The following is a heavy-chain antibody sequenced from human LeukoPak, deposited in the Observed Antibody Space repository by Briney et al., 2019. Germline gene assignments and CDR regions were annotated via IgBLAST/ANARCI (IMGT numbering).Heavy chain of an antibody. J-gene: IGHJ3*02. CDR3: ARDFLSYDGSENHFEDTFDI. CDR2: INPNSGGT. V-gene: IGHV1-2*02. D-gene: IGHD3-22*01. Sequence: GASVKVSCKASGYTFTGYYMHWVRQAPGQGLEWMGWINPNSGGTNYAQNLQGRVTMTADTSTTTAYMELRSLSSDDTAVYYCARDFLSYDGSENHFEDTFDIWGQGTMVTVSS. CDR1: GYTFTGYY.